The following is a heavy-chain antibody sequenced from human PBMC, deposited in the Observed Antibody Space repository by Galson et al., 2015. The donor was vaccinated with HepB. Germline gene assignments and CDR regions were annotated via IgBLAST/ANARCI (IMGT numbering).Heavy chain of an antibody. J-gene: IGHJ5*02. D-gene: IGHD5-24*01. CDR1: GFMFSAFD. Sequence: SLRLSCAASGFMFSAFDMNWVRQAPGKGPEWVSNIHTSGDRTYYADSVEGRFTISRDNSKNTLYLQMNSLRAEDTAIYYCVKDFIWPDGSCGQGTLVTVAS. V-gene: IGHV3-23*01. CDR2: IHTSGDRT. CDR3: VKDFIWPDGS.